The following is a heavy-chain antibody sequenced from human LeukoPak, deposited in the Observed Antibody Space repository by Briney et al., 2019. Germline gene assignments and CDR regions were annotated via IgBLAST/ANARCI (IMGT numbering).Heavy chain of an antibody. V-gene: IGHV3-11*01. D-gene: IGHD2-2*01. J-gene: IGHJ5*02. CDR1: GFTFSDYY. CDR2: ISSSGSTI. CDR3: ARLKGRVVPTSLDP. Sequence: GGSLRLSCAASGFTFSDYYMSWIRQAPGKGLEWVSYISSSGSTIYYADSVRGRFTISRDNAKNSLYLQMNSLRAEDTAVYHCARLKGRVVPTSLDPWGQGTLVTVSS.